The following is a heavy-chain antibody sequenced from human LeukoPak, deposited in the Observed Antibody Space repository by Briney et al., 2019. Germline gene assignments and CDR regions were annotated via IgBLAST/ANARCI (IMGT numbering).Heavy chain of an antibody. D-gene: IGHD3-22*01. J-gene: IGHJ4*02. V-gene: IGHV4-4*09. CDR2: IYTSGST. CDR1: GGSISSYY. CDR3: ASMGSGYILYY. Sequence: SETLSLTCTVSGGSISSYYWSWIRQPPGKGLEWIGYIYTSGSTNYNPSLKSRVTISVDTSKNQFSLKLSSVTAADTAVYYCASMGSGYILYYWGQGTLVTVSS.